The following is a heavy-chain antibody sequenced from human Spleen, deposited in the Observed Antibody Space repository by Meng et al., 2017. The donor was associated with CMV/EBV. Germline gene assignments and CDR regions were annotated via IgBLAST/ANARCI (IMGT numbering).Heavy chain of an antibody. CDR3: ARGAFSSSYDY. V-gene: IGHV1-69*05. D-gene: IGHD6-6*01. Sequence: SNSAFRWVRQAPGQGLEWMGGIIPIFVTTNDAQKFQDKRCTEVPEQSQDYYGRILYTTYMELSSLTCEATAVYYCARGAFSSSYDYWGQGTLVTVSS. CDR2: IIPIFVTT. J-gene: IGHJ4*02. CDR1: SNSA.